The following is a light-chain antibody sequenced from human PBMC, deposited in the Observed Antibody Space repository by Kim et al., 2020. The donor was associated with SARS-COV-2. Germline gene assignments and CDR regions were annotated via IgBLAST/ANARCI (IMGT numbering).Light chain of an antibody. Sequence: ASVGDRVTIPCRASQSISSYLNWYQQKPGKAPKLLIYAASSLQSGVPSRFSGSGSGTDLTLTISSLQPEDFATYYCQQSYSTPPYTFGKGTKLEI. CDR1: QSISSY. CDR2: AAS. V-gene: IGKV1-39*01. CDR3: QQSYSTPPYT. J-gene: IGKJ2*01.